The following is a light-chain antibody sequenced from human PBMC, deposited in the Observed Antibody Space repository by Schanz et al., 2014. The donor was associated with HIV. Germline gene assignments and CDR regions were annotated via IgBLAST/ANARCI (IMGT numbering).Light chain of an antibody. CDR2: GAS. CDR3: QQYNKWPRT. J-gene: IGKJ1*01. CDR1: QSVSGD. V-gene: IGKV3-15*01. Sequence: EIVLTQSPGTLSLSPGERATLSCRASQSVSGDYFAWYQQKPGQAPRLLIYGASTRATGIPARFSGSGSGTEFTLTISSLQSEDFAVYHCQQYNKWPRTFGQGTKVEVK.